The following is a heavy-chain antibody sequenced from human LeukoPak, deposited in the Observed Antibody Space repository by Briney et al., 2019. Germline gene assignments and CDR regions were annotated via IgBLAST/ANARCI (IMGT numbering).Heavy chain of an antibody. CDR1: GFTFDVYA. V-gene: IGHV3-9*01. J-gene: IGHJ4*02. D-gene: IGHD2/OR15-2a*01. CDR2: ISWNSGSI. CDR3: ATTDGGY. Sequence: GGSLRLSCAASGFTFDVYAMHWVRQAPGKGLEWVSGISWNSGSIGYADSVKGRFTISRDNAKNSLYLQMNSLRAEDTALYYCATTDGGYWGQGTLVTVSS.